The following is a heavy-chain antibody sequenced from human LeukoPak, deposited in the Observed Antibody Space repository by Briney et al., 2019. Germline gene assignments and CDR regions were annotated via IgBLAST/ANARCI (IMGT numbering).Heavy chain of an antibody. CDR3: ARDHSGTQDY. Sequence: GGSLRLSCAASGFTFSNYGMHWVRQAPGKGLEWVAVIWDDGSNEYYADSVKGRFTIFRDNRRNTLYLQMNSLRAEDTAVYSCARDHSGTQDYWGQGALVTVSS. J-gene: IGHJ4*02. CDR2: IWDDGSNE. CDR1: GFTFSNYG. V-gene: IGHV3-33*01. D-gene: IGHD1-1*01.